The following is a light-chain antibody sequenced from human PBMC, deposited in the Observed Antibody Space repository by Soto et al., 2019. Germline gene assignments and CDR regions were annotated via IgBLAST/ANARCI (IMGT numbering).Light chain of an antibody. J-gene: IGLJ2*01. CDR2: GNR. Sequence: QSVLTQPPSVSGAPGQRGTISCTGSSSNIGAGYDVHWYQQLPGTDPKLLIYGNRNRPSGVPDRFSGSKSGTSASLAITGLQAEDEADYYCQSYDSSLSGSGVFGGGIKLTVL. CDR1: SSNIGAGYD. CDR3: QSYDSSLSGSGV. V-gene: IGLV1-40*01.